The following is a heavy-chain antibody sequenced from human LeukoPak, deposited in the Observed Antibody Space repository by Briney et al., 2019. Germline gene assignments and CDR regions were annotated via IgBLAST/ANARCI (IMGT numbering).Heavy chain of an antibody. V-gene: IGHV4-59*01. D-gene: IGHD3-22*01. CDR1: GGSISNYY. J-gene: IGHJ3*02. Sequence: SETLSLTCTVSGGSISNYYWNWIRQPPGKGLEWIGYIYYTGNTNYNPSLKSRVTISVGTSKNQFSLKLSSVTAADTAVYYCARVGYYYDSSGYYSSDAFDIWGQGTMVTVSS. CDR2: IYYTGNT. CDR3: ARVGYYYDSSGYYSSDAFDI.